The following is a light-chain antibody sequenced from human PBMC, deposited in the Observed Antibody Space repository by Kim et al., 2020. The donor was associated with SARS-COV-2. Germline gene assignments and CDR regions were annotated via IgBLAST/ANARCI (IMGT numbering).Light chain of an antibody. CDR1: SSDVGGYNS. J-gene: IGLJ1*01. CDR2: DAS. CDR3: SSHTTSSTYV. V-gene: IGLV2-14*03. Sequence: GQSLTITWTGTSSDVGGYNSVSWYQQHPGKAPKLMTYDASGRASGVSNRFSGSQSGNTASLTISGLRAEDEADYYCSSHTTSSTYVFGSGTKVTVL.